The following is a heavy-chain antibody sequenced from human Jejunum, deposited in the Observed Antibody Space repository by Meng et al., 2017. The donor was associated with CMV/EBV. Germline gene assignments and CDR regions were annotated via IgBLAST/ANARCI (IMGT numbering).Heavy chain of an antibody. J-gene: IGHJ4*02. CDR3: TRDPRACDY. CDR1: GFSFSDYY. V-gene: IGHV3-11*05. Sequence: QVEVVGLGGGLVEPGGSLRLSCKASGFSFSDYYMTWIRHTPGKGPEWLAYISGSSTVTNYADSVKGRFTISRDNVNNLLYLQMNSLRADDTAVYYCTRDPRACDYWGQGTLVTVSS. CDR2: ISGSSTVT.